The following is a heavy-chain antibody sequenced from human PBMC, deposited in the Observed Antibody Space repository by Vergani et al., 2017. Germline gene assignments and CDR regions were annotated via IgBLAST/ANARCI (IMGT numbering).Heavy chain of an antibody. CDR3: AKANPRNSGYDYLYYYHAMDV. CDR2: ISGSGGST. CDR1: GFTFNHYA. V-gene: IGHV3-23*01. Sequence: EVQLLESGGDLVQPGGSLRLSCAASGFTFNHYAMNWVRQAPGKGLEWVSGISGSGGSTYYAGSVKGRFTISRDSSKNTLYLHMNSLRAGDTAVYYCAKANPRNSGYDYLYYYHAMDVWGQGTTVTVSS. J-gene: IGHJ6*02. D-gene: IGHD5-12*01.